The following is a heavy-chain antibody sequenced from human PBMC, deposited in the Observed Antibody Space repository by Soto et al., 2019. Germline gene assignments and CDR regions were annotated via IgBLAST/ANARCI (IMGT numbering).Heavy chain of an antibody. Sequence: QVQLQESGPGLVKPSETLSLTCTVSGGSISSYYWSWIRQPPGKGLEWIGYIYDIGSTNYNPSLKGRVTISVDTSKNQFSLKLSSVTAADTAVYYCARRETYGGRYWYFDLWGRGTLVTVSS. CDR3: ARRETYGGRYWYFDL. D-gene: IGHD4-17*01. CDR2: IYDIGST. CDR1: GGSISSYY. J-gene: IGHJ2*01. V-gene: IGHV4-59*08.